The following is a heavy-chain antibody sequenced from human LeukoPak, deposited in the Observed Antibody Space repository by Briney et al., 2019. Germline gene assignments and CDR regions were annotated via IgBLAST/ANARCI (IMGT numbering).Heavy chain of an antibody. D-gene: IGHD3-22*01. V-gene: IGHV1-2*06. Sequence: ASVKVSCKASGYTFTGYYMHWVRQAPGQGLEWMGRINPNSGGTNYAQKFQGRVTMTRDTSISTAYMELSRLRSDDTAVYYCARGYYDSSGYYYVNYSGQGTLVTVSS. CDR2: INPNSGGT. CDR1: GYTFTGYY. J-gene: IGHJ4*02. CDR3: ARGYYDSSGYYYVNY.